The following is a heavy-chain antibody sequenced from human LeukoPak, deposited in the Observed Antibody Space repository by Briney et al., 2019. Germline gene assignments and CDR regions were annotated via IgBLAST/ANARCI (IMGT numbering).Heavy chain of an antibody. V-gene: IGHV1-2*02. CDR3: ARENPGVPFDY. J-gene: IGHJ4*02. CDR1: GYTFTDFY. CDR2: INPNSGDT. Sequence: ASVKVSCKASGYTFTDFYLHWVRQAPGHGLEWMGWINPNSGDTNYAQKFQARVTMTRDTSINTAYMELSGLKSDDTAVYFCARENPGVPFDYWGQGTLVTVSS. D-gene: IGHD3-3*01.